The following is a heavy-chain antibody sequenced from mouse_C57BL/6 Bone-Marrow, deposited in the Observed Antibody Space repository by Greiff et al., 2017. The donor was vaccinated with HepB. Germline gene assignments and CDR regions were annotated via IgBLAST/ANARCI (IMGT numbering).Heavy chain of an antibody. CDR2: IYPRSGNT. Sequence: VQLQQSGAELARPGASVKLSCKASGYTFTSYGISWVKQRTGQGLEWIGEIYPRSGNTYYNEKFKGKATLTADKTPSTAYMELRSLTSEDSAVYFCAGGPSTVRIESWFAYWGRGTLITVSA. J-gene: IGHJ3*01. CDR1: GYTFTSYG. D-gene: IGHD2-1*01. CDR3: AGGPSTVRIESWFAY. V-gene: IGHV1-81*01.